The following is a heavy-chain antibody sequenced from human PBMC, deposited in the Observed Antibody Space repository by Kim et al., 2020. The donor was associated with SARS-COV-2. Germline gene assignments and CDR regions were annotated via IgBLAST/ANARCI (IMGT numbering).Heavy chain of an antibody. CDR3: ARGGTAMVYDY. J-gene: IGHJ4*02. V-gene: IGHV3-21*01. Sequence: IYYADSVTGRFTISRDNAKNSLYLQMNSLRAEDTAVYYCARGGTAMVYDYWGQGTLVTVSS. CDR2: I. D-gene: IGHD5-18*01.